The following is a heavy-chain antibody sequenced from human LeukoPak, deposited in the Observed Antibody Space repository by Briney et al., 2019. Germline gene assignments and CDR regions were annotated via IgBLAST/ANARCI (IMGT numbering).Heavy chain of an antibody. CDR1: AFTFTIYD. J-gene: IGHJ2*01. V-gene: IGHV3-13*01. Sequence: PGRSQRPFCAPSAFTFTIYDMHWARQATGNWLEWVSAIGTAGDTYYPGSVKGRFTISRENAKNSLYLQMNSLRAADTAVYYCARVQGLDFRWYFDLWGRGTLVTVSS. CDR2: IGTAGDT. CDR3: ARVQGLDFRWYFDL.